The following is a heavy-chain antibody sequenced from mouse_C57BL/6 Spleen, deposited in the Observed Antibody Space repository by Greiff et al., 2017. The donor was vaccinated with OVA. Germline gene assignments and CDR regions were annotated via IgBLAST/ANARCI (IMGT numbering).Heavy chain of an antibody. CDR1: GFSLTSYA. D-gene: IGHD2-13*01. J-gene: IGHJ3*01. V-gene: IGHV2-9-1*01. CDR2: IWPGGGT. Sequence: VQRVESGPGLVAPSQSLSITCTVSGFSLTSYAISWVRQPPGKGLEWLGVIWPGGGTNYNSALKSRLSISKDNSKSQVFLKMNSLQTDDTARYYCARNDYEDAYWGQGTLVTVSA. CDR3: ARNDYEDAY.